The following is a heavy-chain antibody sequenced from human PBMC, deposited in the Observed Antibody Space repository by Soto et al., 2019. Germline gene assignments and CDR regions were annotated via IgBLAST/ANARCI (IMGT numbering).Heavy chain of an antibody. CDR3: ARKLVGKRYGMDL. D-gene: IGHD3-9*01. CDR2: MDPKSSDK. Sequence: QVQLVQSGAEVKKPGASVKVSCKASGYTFTSYDINWVRQAAGQGLEWMAWMDPKSSDKGNAQKFQGRVTCTKDTSISTAYMELSSLRSEDSAVYYCARKLVGKRYGMDLWGQGTTVHVSS. V-gene: IGHV1-8*01. J-gene: IGHJ6*02. CDR1: GYTFTSYD.